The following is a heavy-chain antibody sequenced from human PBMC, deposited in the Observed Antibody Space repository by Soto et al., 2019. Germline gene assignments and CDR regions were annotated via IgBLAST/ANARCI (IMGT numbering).Heavy chain of an antibody. J-gene: IGHJ3*02. CDR3: ARRWGYAFDI. CDR2: IYYSGRT. V-gene: IGHV4-59*08. CDR1: GGSISSYY. Sequence: QVQLQESGPGLVKPSETLSLTCTVSGGSISSYYWSWIRQPPGKGLEWIGYIYYSGRTNYNPSLMRRVTISVDTSKNQFSLKLSSVTAADTAVYYCARRWGYAFDIWGQGTMVTVSS. D-gene: IGHD1-26*01.